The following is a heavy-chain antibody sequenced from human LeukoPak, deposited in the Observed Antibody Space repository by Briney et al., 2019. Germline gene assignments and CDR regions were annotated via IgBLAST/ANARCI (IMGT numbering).Heavy chain of an antibody. D-gene: IGHD3-9*01. CDR3: AKDGTITITVEY. Sequence: PGGSLRLSCAASGFTFSSYAMSWVRQAPGKGLEYVSVIRGSGGSTHYTDSVKGRFTISRYNSKNTLYLQMNSLRVEDRAVYYCAKDGTITITVEYWGQGTLVTVSS. J-gene: IGHJ4*02. CDR1: GFTFSSYA. CDR2: IRGSGGST. V-gene: IGHV3-23*01.